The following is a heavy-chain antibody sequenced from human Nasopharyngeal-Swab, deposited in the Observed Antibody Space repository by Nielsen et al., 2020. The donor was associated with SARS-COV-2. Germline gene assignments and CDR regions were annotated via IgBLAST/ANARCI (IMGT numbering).Heavy chain of an antibody. CDR1: GFTFSSYW. CDR3: ARGYYDFWSGYAGFDP. CDR2: INSDGSST. J-gene: IGHJ5*02. V-gene: IGHV3-74*01. D-gene: IGHD3-3*01. Sequence: GESMTMSCAASGFTFSSYWMPWVRPAPGKGLVWVSRINSDGSSTSYADSVKGRFTISRDNAKNTLYLQMNSLRAEDTAVYYCARGYYDFWSGYAGFDPWGQGTLVTVSS.